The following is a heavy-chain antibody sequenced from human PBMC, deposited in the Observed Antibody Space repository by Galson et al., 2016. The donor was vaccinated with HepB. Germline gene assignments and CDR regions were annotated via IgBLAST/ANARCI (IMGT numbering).Heavy chain of an antibody. CDR1: GGAFSDYY. CDR2: INHNGGT. Sequence: ETLSLTCAVYGGAFSDYYWNWVRQPPGKGLEWIGEINHNGGTNYNPSLKGRVTISLDTSKNQFSLNVTSMTAANTAVYYCARGHTTSGYYYFYGMDVWGQGTTVTVSS. D-gene: IGHD1-1*01. J-gene: IGHJ6*02. CDR3: ARGHTTSGYYYFYGMDV. V-gene: IGHV4-34*01.